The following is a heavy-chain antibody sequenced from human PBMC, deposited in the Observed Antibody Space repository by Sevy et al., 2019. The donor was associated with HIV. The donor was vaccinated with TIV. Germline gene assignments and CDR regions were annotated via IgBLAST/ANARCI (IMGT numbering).Heavy chain of an antibody. V-gene: IGHV3-72*01. CDR2: TRNKANSYTT. CDR3: SRGRGGELDY. Sequence: GGSLRLSCAASGFTFSDHYMDWVRQAPGKGLEWVGLTRNKANSYTTEYAASVKGRFTISRDDSKNSLYLQMNSLKTEDTAVYYCSRGRGGELDYWGQGTLVTVSS. CDR1: GFTFSDHY. D-gene: IGHD3-16*01. J-gene: IGHJ4*02.